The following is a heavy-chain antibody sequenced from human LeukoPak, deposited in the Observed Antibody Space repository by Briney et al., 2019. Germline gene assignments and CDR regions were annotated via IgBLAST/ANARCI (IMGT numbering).Heavy chain of an antibody. J-gene: IGHJ4*02. CDR3: ASMTARYGSGSYHYFDY. Sequence: ASVKVSCKASGGTFSSYAISWVRQAPGQGLEWMGGIIPIFGTANYAQKFQGRVTITADESTSTAYMELSSLRSEDTAVYYCASMTARYGSGSYHYFDYWGQGTLVSVSS. V-gene: IGHV1-69*13. CDR2: IIPIFGTA. CDR1: GGTFSSYA. D-gene: IGHD3-10*01.